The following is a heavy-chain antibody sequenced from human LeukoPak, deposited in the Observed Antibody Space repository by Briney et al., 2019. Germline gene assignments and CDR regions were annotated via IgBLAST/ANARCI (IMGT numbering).Heavy chain of an antibody. J-gene: IGHJ5*02. CDR2: IYYSGST. Sequence: SETLSLTCIVSGGSISSYYWSWIRQPPGKGLEWIGYIYYSGSTNYNPSLKSRVTISVDTSKNQFSLKLSSVTAADTAVYYCASSPPGGYDSSGYYEPNWFDPWGQGTLVTVSS. CDR1: GGSISSYY. D-gene: IGHD3-22*01. CDR3: ASSPPGGYDSSGYYEPNWFDP. V-gene: IGHV4-59*08.